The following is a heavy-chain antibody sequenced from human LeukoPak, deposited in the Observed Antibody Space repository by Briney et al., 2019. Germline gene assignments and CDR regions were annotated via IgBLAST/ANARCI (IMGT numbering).Heavy chain of an antibody. D-gene: IGHD1-26*01. CDR1: GYTLSNHA. CDR2: ISADNGNT. V-gene: IGHV1-18*04. CDR3: ARARGELPIDAFDI. J-gene: IGHJ3*02. Sequence: ASVKVSCKGSGYTLSNHAFSWVRQAPGQGLEWMGWISADNGNTNHAQKFQGRVTMTRDTSTSTVYMELSSLRSEDTAVYYCARARGELPIDAFDIWGQGTMVTVSS.